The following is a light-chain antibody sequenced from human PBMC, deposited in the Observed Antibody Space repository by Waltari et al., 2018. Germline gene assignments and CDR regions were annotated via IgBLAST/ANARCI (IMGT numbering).Light chain of an antibody. V-gene: IGLV2-8*01. CDR3: SSYAGANNFRV. Sequence: QSALTQPPSASGSPGQSVTISCTGTSSDVGAYNYVSWYQQHPGKAPKLIIYEVRNRPSGVPDRFSGSKSGNTASLTVSGLQAEDEADYYCSSYAGANNFRVFGGGTKLTVL. CDR1: SSDVGAYNY. J-gene: IGLJ3*02. CDR2: EVR.